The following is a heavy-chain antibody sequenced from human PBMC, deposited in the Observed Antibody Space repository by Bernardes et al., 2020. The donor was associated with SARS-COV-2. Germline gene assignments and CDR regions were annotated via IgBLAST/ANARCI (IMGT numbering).Heavy chain of an antibody. CDR2: IWYDGSNK. J-gene: IGHJ4*02. CDR1: GFTFSIYG. CDR3: ARDRDVVVPAALDY. Sequence: GGSLRLSCAASGFTFSIYGMHWVRQAPGKGLEWVAVIWYDGSNKFYADSVKGRFTISRDNSKNTLYLQMNSLRAEDTAVYYCARDRDVVVPAALDYWGQGTLVTVSS. D-gene: IGHD2-2*01. V-gene: IGHV3-33*01.